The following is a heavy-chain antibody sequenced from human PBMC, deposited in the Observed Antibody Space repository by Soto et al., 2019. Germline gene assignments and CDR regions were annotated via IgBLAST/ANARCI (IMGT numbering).Heavy chain of an antibody. CDR1: GFTFSSYG. Sequence: QVQLVESGGGVVQPGRSLRLSCAASGFTFSSYGMHWVRQAPGKGLEWVAVIWYDGSNKYYADSVKGRFTISRDNSKNTLYLQMNSLRAEDTAVYYCAREGDSSGWGRFDYWGQGTLGTVSS. CDR3: AREGDSSGWGRFDY. V-gene: IGHV3-33*01. CDR2: IWYDGSNK. D-gene: IGHD6-19*01. J-gene: IGHJ4*02.